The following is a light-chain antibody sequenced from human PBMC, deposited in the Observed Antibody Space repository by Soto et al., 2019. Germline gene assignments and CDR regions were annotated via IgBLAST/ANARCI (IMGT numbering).Light chain of an antibody. J-gene: IGLJ1*01. V-gene: IGLV1-51*01. CDR1: GSNIGNNF. CDR3: GTWDNSLDAYV. CDR2: DNN. Sequence: QSVLTQPPSVSAAPGQRVTISCFGSGSNIGNNFVSWYQQFPGTSPKLLIYDNNKRPSGIPGRFSGSKSGTSATLDITGLQTGDEADYYCGTWDNSLDAYVFGAGTKGTVL.